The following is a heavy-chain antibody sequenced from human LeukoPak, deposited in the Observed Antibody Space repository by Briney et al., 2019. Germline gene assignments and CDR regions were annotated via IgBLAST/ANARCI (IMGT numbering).Heavy chain of an antibody. V-gene: IGHV3-11*04. CDR2: ISSSSSTI. CDR3: ARDRMATIYYFDY. J-gene: IGHJ4*02. Sequence: PGGSLRLSCAASGFTFSDYYMSWIRQAPGKGLEWVSYISSSSSTIYYADSVKGRFTISRDNAKNSLYLQMNSLRAEDTAVYYCARDRMATIYYFDYWGQGTLVTVSS. D-gene: IGHD5-24*01. CDR1: GFTFSDYY.